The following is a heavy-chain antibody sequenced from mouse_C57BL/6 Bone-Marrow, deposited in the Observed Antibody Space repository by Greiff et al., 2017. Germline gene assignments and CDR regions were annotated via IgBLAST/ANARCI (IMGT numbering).Heavy chain of an antibody. CDR2: ILPGSDST. Sequence: VKLLASGAELLKSGASVKLSCKATGYTFTGYWIEWVKQRTGHGLEWLGEILPGSDSTNYNEMLQGKATFTADTSSNTAYMQLSSLTTEDSAIYYCARGGSWGQGTPLAVSS. J-gene: IGHJ2*01. CDR1: GYTFTGYW. D-gene: IGHD3-1*01. CDR3: ARGGS. V-gene: IGHV1-9*01.